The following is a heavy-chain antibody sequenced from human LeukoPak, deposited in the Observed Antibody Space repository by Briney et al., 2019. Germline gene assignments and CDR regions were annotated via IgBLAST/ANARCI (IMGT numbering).Heavy chain of an antibody. V-gene: IGHV4-59*08. D-gene: IGHD4-17*01. CDR3: ARHGAVTPFDY. Sequence: SETLSLTCTVSGGSISSYYWSWIRQPPGKGLEWIGYIYYSGSTHYNPSLKSRVTISVDTSKNQFSLKLTSVTAADTAVYYCARHGAVTPFDYWGQGTLVTVSS. J-gene: IGHJ4*02. CDR1: GGSISSYY. CDR2: IYYSGST.